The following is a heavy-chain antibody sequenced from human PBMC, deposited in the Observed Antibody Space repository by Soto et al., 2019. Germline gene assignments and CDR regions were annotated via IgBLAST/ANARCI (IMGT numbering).Heavy chain of an antibody. CDR3: VHSRCGGDCLQSYSSHYYYGMDI. D-gene: IGHD2-21*02. CDR2: IYWDGDR. J-gene: IGHJ6*02. V-gene: IGHV2-5*02. CDR1: GFSLSTGGMG. Sequence: QITLKESGPTLVKPTQTLTLTCTFSGFSLSTGGMGVGWIRQPPGKALEWLALIYWDGDRRYRPSLMSRLTIAKDTPKNQVVLTMTTMDPVDTATYYCVHSRCGGDCLQSYSSHYYYGMDIWGQGTTVTVSS.